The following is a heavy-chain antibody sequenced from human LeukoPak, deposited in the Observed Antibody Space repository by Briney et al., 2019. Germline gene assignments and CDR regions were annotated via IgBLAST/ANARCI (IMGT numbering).Heavy chain of an antibody. Sequence: GGSLRPSCAASGFTFSSYSMNWVRQAPGKGLEWVSYISSSSSTIYYADSVKGRFTISRDNAKNSLYLQMNSLRDEDTAVYYCARDSSGWRADAFDIWGQGTMVTVSS. CDR1: GFTFSSYS. CDR3: ARDSSGWRADAFDI. D-gene: IGHD6-19*01. CDR2: ISSSSSTI. V-gene: IGHV3-48*02. J-gene: IGHJ3*02.